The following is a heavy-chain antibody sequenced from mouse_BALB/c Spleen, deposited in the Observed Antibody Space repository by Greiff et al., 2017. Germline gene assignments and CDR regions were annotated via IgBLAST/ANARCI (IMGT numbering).Heavy chain of an antibody. D-gene: IGHD2-12*01. CDR2: IYPYNGGT. V-gene: IGHV1S29*02. J-gene: IGHJ3*01. Sequence: EVKLVESGPELVKPGASVKISCKASGYTFTDYNMHWVKQSHGKSLEWIGYIYPYNGGTGYNQKFKSKATLTVDNSSSTAYMELRSLTSEDSAVYYCAGVTPWFAYWGQGTLVTVSA. CDR3: AGVTPWFAY. CDR1: GYTFTDYN.